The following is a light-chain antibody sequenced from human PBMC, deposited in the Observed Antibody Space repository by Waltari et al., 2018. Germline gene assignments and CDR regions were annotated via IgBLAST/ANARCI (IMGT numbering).Light chain of an antibody. J-gene: IGKJ2*01. CDR2: ETS. V-gene: IGKV3-20*01. CDR3: QQYGSSPYT. CDR1: QSLNKNY. Sequence: ENVLTQSPGTLSLSTGETATLSCRASQSLNKNYLAWYRQRPGLAPGLLIHETSKRTTGIPDRFSVRGSWTDIALTISRLEAEYSAVYYCQQYGSSPYTFGQGTKLEIK.